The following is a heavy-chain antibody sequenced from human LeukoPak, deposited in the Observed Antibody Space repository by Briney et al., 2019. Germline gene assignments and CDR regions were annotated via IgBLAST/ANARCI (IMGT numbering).Heavy chain of an antibody. V-gene: IGHV5-51*01. D-gene: IGHD3-22*01. J-gene: IGHJ5*02. CDR1: GSSFTSYW. Sequence: PGASLQISCKGSGSSFTSYWIGWVRPLPGKGLEWMGIIYPGDSDTRYSPSFQGQVTISADKSISTAYLQWSSLKASDTAMYYCARKFYYYDSSGYYYGSNNWFDPWGQGTLVTVSS. CDR3: ARKFYYYDSSGYYYGSNNWFDP. CDR2: IYPGDSDT.